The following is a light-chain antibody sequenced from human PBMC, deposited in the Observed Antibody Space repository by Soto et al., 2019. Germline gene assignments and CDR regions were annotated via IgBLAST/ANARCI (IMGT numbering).Light chain of an antibody. CDR3: QHYNSYSEA. V-gene: IGKV3-15*01. Sequence: EIVLTQSPGILSLSPGERATLSCRASQGIGDTLAWYQHKPGQTPRLLIYDTSTRATGVPTRFSGSGSGTEFTLTISSLQPDDFATYYCQHYNSYSEAFGQGTKVDIK. CDR2: DTS. J-gene: IGKJ1*01. CDR1: QGIGDT.